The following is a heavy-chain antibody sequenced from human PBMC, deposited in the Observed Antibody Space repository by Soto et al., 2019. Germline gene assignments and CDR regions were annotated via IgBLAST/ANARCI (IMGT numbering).Heavy chain of an antibody. D-gene: IGHD2-2*01. Sequence: ASVKVSCKVSGYTLTELSMHWVRQAPGKGLEWMGGFDPEDGETIYAQKFQGRVTMTEDTSTDTAYMELSSLRSEDTAVYYCATARDAPCCISNSWYYFDYWGQGSLVTVSS. CDR3: ATARDAPCCISNSWYYFDY. CDR1: GYTLTELS. V-gene: IGHV1-24*01. CDR2: FDPEDGET. J-gene: IGHJ4*02.